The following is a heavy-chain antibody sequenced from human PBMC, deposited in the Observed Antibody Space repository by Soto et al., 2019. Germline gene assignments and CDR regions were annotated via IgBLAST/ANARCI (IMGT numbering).Heavy chain of an antibody. J-gene: IGHJ6*02. Sequence: GGSLRLSCAASGFTFSSYAMSWVRQAPGKGLEWVSAISGSGGSIYYADSVKGRFTISRDNSKNTLYLQMNSLRAEDTAVYYCAKDLVYARVYYYYGMDVWGQGTTVTVSS. CDR2: ISGSGGSI. V-gene: IGHV3-23*01. CDR3: AKDLVYARVYYYYGMDV. CDR1: GFTFSSYA. D-gene: IGHD2-8*01.